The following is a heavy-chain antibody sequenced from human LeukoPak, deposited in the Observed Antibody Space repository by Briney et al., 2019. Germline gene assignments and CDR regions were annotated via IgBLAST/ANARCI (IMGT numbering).Heavy chain of an antibody. J-gene: IGHJ4*02. V-gene: IGHV3-11*04. CDR3: ARDLHYYDSSGYYPAGY. CDR1: GFTFSDYY. Sequence: GGSLILSCAASGFTFSDYYMSWIRQAPGKGLEWVSYISSSGSTIYYADSVKGRFTISRDNAKNSLYLQMNSLRAEDTAVYYCARDLHYYDSSGYYPAGYWGQGTLVTVSS. D-gene: IGHD3-22*01. CDR2: ISSSGSTI.